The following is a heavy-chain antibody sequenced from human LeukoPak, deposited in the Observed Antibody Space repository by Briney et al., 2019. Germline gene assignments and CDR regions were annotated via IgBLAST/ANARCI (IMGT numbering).Heavy chain of an antibody. CDR1: GGTFSSYV. V-gene: IGHV1-69*05. J-gene: IGHJ4*02. Sequence: SVKASCKASGGTFSSYVISWVRQAPGQGLEWMGRIIPNFGTANYAQKFQGRVTITTDESTSTAYIELSSLRSEDTAVYYCARDTGDPGYFDYWGQGTLVTVSS. CDR3: ARDTGDPGYFDY. D-gene: IGHD7-27*01. CDR2: IIPNFGTA.